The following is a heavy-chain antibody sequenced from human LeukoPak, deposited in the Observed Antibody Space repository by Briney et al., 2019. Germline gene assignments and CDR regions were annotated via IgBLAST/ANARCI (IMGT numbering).Heavy chain of an antibody. CDR1: GGTFSSYA. Sequence: SVKVSCKASGGTFSSYAISWARQAPGQGLEWMGGIIPIFGTANYAQKFQGRVTITADESTSTAYMELSSLRSEDTAVYYCARAPSEWLRVDNWFDPWGQGTLVTVSS. D-gene: IGHD5-12*01. CDR3: ARAPSEWLRVDNWFDP. CDR2: IIPIFGTA. V-gene: IGHV1-69*13. J-gene: IGHJ5*02.